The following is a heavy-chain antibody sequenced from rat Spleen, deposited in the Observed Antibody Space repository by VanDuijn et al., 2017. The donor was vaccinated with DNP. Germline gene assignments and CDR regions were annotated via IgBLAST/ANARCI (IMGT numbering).Heavy chain of an antibody. J-gene: IGHJ3*01. CDR1: GFPLTKYG. CDR3: TRVDAY. V-gene: IGHV2S12*01. Sequence: QVQLGESGPGLVQPSQTLSLTCTVPGFPLTKYGVSWVRPPPGKGLEWIAAMSSGGSSYFNSAFKSRLSIRSDTTTRQVFLKMNSRQTEDTAIYFCTRVDAYWGQGTLVTVSS. CDR2: MSSGGSS.